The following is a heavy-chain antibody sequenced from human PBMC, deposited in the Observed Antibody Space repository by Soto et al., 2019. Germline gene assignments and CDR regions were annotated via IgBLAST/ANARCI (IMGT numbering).Heavy chain of an antibody. CDR3: ATFGGNSAGYYYHGVDV. J-gene: IGHJ6*02. Sequence: HVQLVESGGGLVKPGESLRLSCAASGFTFGDYYMIWVRQAPGKGLEWVSYISSSGNTRSYADSVKGRFTISRDNAKNSLYLQMSSLRVEDTAVYYWATFGGNSAGYYYHGVDVWGQGTTVSVSS. D-gene: IGHD2-21*02. CDR1: GFTFGDYY. V-gene: IGHV3-11*01. CDR2: ISSSGNTR.